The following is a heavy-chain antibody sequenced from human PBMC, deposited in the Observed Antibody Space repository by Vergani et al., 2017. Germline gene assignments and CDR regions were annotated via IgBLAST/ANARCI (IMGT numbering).Heavy chain of an antibody. V-gene: IGHV4-31*03. CDR3: ARAARQATVTSYYYYYMDV. Sequence: QVQLQESGPGLLKPSQTLSLTCTVSGGSLSSGSYYWSWVRQRPGKGLEWIGYIYNSGSTYYNPSLKSRVTISVDTSKNQFSLKLSSVTAADTAVYYCARAARQATVTSYYYYYMDVWGKGTTVTVSS. D-gene: IGHD4-17*01. CDR1: GGSLSSGSYY. J-gene: IGHJ6*03. CDR2: IYNSGST.